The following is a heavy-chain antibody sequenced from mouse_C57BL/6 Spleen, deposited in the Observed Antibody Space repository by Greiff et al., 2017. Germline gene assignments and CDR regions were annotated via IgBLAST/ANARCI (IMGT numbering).Heavy chain of an antibody. D-gene: IGHD3-2*02. Sequence: VQLVESGAELARPGASVKLSCKASGYTFTSYGISWVKQRTGQGLEWIGEIYPRSGNTYYNEKFKGKATLTADKSSSTAYMELRSLTSEDSAVYFCARAEAAQGYYAMDYWGQGTSVTVAS. V-gene: IGHV1-81*01. CDR1: GYTFTSYG. J-gene: IGHJ4*01. CDR2: IYPRSGNT. CDR3: ARAEAAQGYYAMDY.